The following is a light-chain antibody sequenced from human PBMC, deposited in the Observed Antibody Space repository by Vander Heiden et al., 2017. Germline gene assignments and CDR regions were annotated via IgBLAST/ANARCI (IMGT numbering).Light chain of an antibody. V-gene: IGKV3-20*01. Sequence: ESVLTQSPGTLSLSPGERATLSCRASQSVSSNYLAWYQQKPGQAPRLLIYGASSRATGIPDRVSGSGSGTGFTLTISRLEPEDFAVYYCQQYGSSPYTFGQGTKLEI. CDR1: QSVSSNY. CDR3: QQYGSSPYT. CDR2: GAS. J-gene: IGKJ2*01.